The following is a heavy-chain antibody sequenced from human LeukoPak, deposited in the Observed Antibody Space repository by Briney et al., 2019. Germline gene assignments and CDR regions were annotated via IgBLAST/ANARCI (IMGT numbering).Heavy chain of an antibody. V-gene: IGHV3-48*02. CDR2: ISSGSSTI. J-gene: IGHJ4*02. D-gene: IGHD5-12*01. CDR1: GLTFSSYE. Sequence: GGSLRLSCAASGLTFSSYEMNWVRQAPGKGLEWVSYISSGSSTIYYADSVQGRFTISRDNAKSSLYLQMNSLRDEDTAIYYCARTYSGSATGGSRYFDYWGQGTLVTVSS. CDR3: ARTYSGSATGGSRYFDY.